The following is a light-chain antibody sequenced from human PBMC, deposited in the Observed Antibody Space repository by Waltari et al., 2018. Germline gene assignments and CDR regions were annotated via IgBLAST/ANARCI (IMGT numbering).Light chain of an antibody. CDR1: TGDGGNSNF. J-gene: IGLJ3*02. CDR3: CSYVQKDIWL. Sequence: QSALTQPASVSGAPGQSITISCTGTTGDGGNSNFVSWYQHHPGKVPKLIIYEVIKRPSGISDRFTGSKSGNTASLSISGLQAEDEADYYCCSYVQKDIWLFGGGTNVTVL. V-gene: IGLV2-23*02. CDR2: EVI.